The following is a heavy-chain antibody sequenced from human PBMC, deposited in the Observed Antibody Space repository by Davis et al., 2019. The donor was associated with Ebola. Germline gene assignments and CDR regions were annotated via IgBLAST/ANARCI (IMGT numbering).Heavy chain of an antibody. D-gene: IGHD3-16*01. CDR3: TIGGTTGGFDY. V-gene: IGHV1-2*02. CDR1: VYTFTGYY. J-gene: IGHJ4*02. CDR2: INPNSGGT. Sequence: ASVQVSCKASVYTFTGYYIHWVRPAPGQGLEWLGGINPNSGGTNYAQKFQGRVTMTRDTSISTAYMEFSSRRPDDTAVYYCTIGGTTGGFDYWGQGTLVAVSS.